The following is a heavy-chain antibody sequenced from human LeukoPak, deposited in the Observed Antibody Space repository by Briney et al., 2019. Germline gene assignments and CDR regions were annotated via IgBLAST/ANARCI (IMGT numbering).Heavy chain of an antibody. V-gene: IGHV3-23*01. Sequence: GGSLRLSCAASGFTFNTYAVSWDRQAPGTGLEWVSSISGSGGSTYYADSVKGRFTISRDNSKNTLYLQMNSLRAEDTAVYYCAKATVTTFDYWGQGTLVTVSS. CDR2: ISGSGGST. CDR1: GFTFNTYA. J-gene: IGHJ4*02. D-gene: IGHD4-11*01. CDR3: AKATVTTFDY.